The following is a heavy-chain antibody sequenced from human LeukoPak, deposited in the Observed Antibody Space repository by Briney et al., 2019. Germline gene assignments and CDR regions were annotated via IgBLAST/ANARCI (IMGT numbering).Heavy chain of an antibody. Sequence: GASVKVSCKASGYTFTSYYMHWVRQAPGQGLEWMGIINPSGGSTSYAQKFQERVTITRDMSTSTAYMELSSLRSEDTAVYYCAAESLWFGESPPFSHYYYYGMDVWGQGTTVTVSS. CDR3: AAESLWFGESPPFSHYYYYGMDV. V-gene: IGHV1-46*01. CDR1: GYTFTSYY. J-gene: IGHJ6*02. CDR2: INPSGGST. D-gene: IGHD3-10*01.